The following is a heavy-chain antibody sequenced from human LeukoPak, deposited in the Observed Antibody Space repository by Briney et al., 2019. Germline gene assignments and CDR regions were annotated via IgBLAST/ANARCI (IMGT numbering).Heavy chain of an antibody. CDR2: ISWNSGSI. V-gene: IGHV3-9*01. J-gene: IGHJ6*02. CDR1: GFTFSSYG. CDR3: AKETGTGTISYYYYGMDV. D-gene: IGHD1-7*01. Sequence: GGSLRLSCAASGFTFSSYGMHWVRQAPGKGLEWVSGISWNSGSIGYADSVKGRFTISRDNAKNSLYLQMNSLRAEDTALYYCAKETGTGTISYYYYGMDVWGQGTTVTVSS.